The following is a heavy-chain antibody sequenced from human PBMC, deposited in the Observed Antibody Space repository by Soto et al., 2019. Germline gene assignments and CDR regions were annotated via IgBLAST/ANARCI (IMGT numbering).Heavy chain of an antibody. V-gene: IGHV3-73*02. Sequence: EMQLVESGGGLVQPGGSLQLSCAASGFIFSDSGLHWVRQAPGNGLEWVGRIRTKVNDFATIYAASVKGRFTISRDDSKNTAYLQMNSLKNEDTAVYYGARPKDAPDYDWYFDLWGRGTLVTVSS. CDR2: IRTKVNDFAT. J-gene: IGHJ2*01. CDR1: GFIFSDSG. D-gene: IGHD4-17*01. CDR3: ARPKDAPDYDWYFDL.